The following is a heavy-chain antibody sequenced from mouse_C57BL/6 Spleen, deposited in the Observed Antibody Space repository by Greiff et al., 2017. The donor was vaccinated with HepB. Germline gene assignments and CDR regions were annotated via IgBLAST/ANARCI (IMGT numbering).Heavy chain of an antibody. CDR2: IHPNSGST. J-gene: IGHJ3*01. D-gene: IGHD2-5*01. CDR3: ARHSNYGGFFAY. Sequence: QVQLKQPGAELVKPGASVKLSCKASGYTFTSYWMHWVKQRPGQGLEWIGMIHPNSGSTNYNEKFKSKATLTVDKSSSTAYMQLSSLTSEDSAVYYCARHSNYGGFFAYWGQGTLVTVSA. V-gene: IGHV1-64*01. CDR1: GYTFTSYW.